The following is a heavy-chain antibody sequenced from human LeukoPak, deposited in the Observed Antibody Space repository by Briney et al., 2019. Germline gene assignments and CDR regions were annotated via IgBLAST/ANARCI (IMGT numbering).Heavy chain of an antibody. Sequence: SQTLSLTCTVSGGSISSGGYYWSWIRQHPGKGLEWIGYIYYSGSPYYNPSLKSRVTISVDTSKKQFSLKLSSVTAADTVVYYWASLTMIATSGDDYWGQGTLVTVSS. CDR3: ASLTMIATSGDDY. CDR2: IYYSGSP. J-gene: IGHJ4*02. D-gene: IGHD3-22*01. CDR1: GGSISSGGYY. V-gene: IGHV4-31*03.